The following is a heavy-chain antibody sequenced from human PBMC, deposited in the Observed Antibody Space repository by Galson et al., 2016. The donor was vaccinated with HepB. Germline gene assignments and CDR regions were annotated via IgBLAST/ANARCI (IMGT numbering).Heavy chain of an antibody. V-gene: IGHV3-33*01. CDR1: GFTFSSYG. CDR2: IWYDGSNK. D-gene: IGHD1-1*01. Sequence: SLRLSCAASGFTFSSYGMHWVRQAPGKGLEWVAVIWYDGSNKYYADSVKGRFTISRDNSKNTLYLQMNSLGVEDTAVYYRAREINWNSYGMDVWGQGTTVTVS. J-gene: IGHJ6*02. CDR3: AREINWNSYGMDV.